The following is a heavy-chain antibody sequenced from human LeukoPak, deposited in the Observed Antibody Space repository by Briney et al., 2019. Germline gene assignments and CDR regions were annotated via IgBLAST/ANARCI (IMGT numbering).Heavy chain of an antibody. V-gene: IGHV3-7*05. CDR1: AFTFNSYC. D-gene: IGHD4-11*01. Sequence: GGPKRLSCGACAFTFNSYCMRWVRQARGKGLEWVANKKKDGSGKHYVDSVQGRFTISRDNAKNSLYPQMNSLRAEDTAVYYCARGSTTVAPRNFDYWGQGTLVTVSS. CDR2: KKKDGSGK. CDR3: ARGSTTVAPRNFDY. J-gene: IGHJ4*02.